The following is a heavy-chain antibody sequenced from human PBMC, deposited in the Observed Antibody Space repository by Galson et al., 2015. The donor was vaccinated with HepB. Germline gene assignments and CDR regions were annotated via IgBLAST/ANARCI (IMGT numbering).Heavy chain of an antibody. Sequence: SVKVSCKASGYTFTRYYMHWVRQAPGQGLEWMGIINPSGGSTSYAQKFQGRVTMTRDTSTSTVYMELSSLRSEDTAVYYCAGPYQLPYNIYYYYYYYGMDVWGQGTTVTVSS. CDR1: GYTFTRYY. V-gene: IGHV1-46*01. CDR2: INPSGGST. J-gene: IGHJ6*02. CDR3: AGPYQLPYNIYYYYYYYGMDV. D-gene: IGHD2-2*02.